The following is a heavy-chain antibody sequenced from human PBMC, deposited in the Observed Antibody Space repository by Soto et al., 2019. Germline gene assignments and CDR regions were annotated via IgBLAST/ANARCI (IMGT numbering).Heavy chain of an antibody. Sequence: GESLKISCKGSGYSFTSYWIGWVRQMPGKGLEWMGIIYPGDSDTRYSPSFQGQVTISADKSISTAYLQWSSLKASDTAMYYCARLSLAAAGPHYYYMDVWGKGTTVTVYS. V-gene: IGHV5-51*01. CDR3: ARLSLAAAGPHYYYMDV. D-gene: IGHD6-13*01. J-gene: IGHJ6*03. CDR2: IYPGDSDT. CDR1: GYSFTSYW.